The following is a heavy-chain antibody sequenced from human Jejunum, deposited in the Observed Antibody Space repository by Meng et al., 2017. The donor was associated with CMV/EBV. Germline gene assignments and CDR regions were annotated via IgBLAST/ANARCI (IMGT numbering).Heavy chain of an antibody. Sequence: TYRMNGGRLDPGKGTLWISHIREEGSKIKYADYVKSSFSVSRDNAKKTVFLQRDNLRAEDTAVYYCARPMSDWDYGGIEPFKLWGQGTLVTVSS. D-gene: IGHD4/OR15-4a*01. V-gene: IGHV3-74*03. CDR3: ARPMSDWDYGGIEPFKL. CDR1: TYR. J-gene: IGHJ4*02. CDR2: IREEGSKI.